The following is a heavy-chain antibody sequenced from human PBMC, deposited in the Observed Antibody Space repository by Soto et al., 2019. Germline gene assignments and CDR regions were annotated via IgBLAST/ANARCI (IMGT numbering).Heavy chain of an antibody. CDR2: IYYSGST. Sequence: SETLSLTCTVSGGSISSYYWSWIRQPPGKGLEWIGYIYYSGSTNYNPSLKSRVTISVDTSKNQFSLKLSSVTAADTAVYYCARDSRVKPNWFDPWGQGTLVTVSS. D-gene: IGHD6-13*01. CDR3: ARDSRVKPNWFDP. CDR1: GGSISSYY. V-gene: IGHV4-59*01. J-gene: IGHJ5*02.